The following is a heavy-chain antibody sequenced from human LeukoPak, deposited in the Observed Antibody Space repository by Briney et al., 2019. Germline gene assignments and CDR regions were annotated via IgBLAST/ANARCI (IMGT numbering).Heavy chain of an antibody. Sequence: GESLHISCKGSGYSFTSSWISWVRQMPGKGLEWMGRIDPSDSYTNYSPSFQGHVTISDDKSISTACLQWSSLKASDTAMYYCARHRGGDYGLDAFDIWGQGTIATVSA. CDR1: GYSFTSSW. CDR2: IDPSDSYT. D-gene: IGHD4-17*01. CDR3: ARHRGGDYGLDAFDI. V-gene: IGHV5-10-1*01. J-gene: IGHJ3*02.